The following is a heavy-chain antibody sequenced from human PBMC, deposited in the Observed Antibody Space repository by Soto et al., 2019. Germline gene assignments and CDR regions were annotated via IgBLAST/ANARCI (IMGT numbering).Heavy chain of an antibody. V-gene: IGHV4-34*01. CDR3: ARRHTTYYDFWSGYRHFDY. Sequence: SETLSLTCAVYGGSFSGYYWSWIRQPPGKGLEWIGEINHSGSTNYNPSLKSRVTISVDTSKNQFSLKLSSVTAADTAVYYCARRHTTYYDFWSGYRHFDYWGQGTLVTAPQ. D-gene: IGHD3-3*01. CDR2: INHSGST. CDR1: GGSFSGYY. J-gene: IGHJ4*02.